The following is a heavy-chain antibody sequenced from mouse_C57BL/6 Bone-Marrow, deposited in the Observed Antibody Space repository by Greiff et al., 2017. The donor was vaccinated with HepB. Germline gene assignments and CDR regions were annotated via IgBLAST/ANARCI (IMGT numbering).Heavy chain of an antibody. V-gene: IGHV1-69*01. Sequence: QVQLQQPGAELVMPGASVKLSCKASGYTFTSYWMHWVKQRPGQGLEWIGEIDPSDSYTNYNQKFKGKSTFTVDKSSSTAYMQLSSLTSEDSAVYYCARNRQLSLHYYAMDYWGQGTSVTVSS. CDR3: ARNRQLSLHYYAMDY. CDR1: GYTFTSYW. D-gene: IGHD6-1*02. J-gene: IGHJ4*01. CDR2: IDPSDSYT.